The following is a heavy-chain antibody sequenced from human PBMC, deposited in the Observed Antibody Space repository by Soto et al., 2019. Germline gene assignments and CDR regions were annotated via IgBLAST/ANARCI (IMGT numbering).Heavy chain of an antibody. CDR3: AREIVVVPAVGWFDP. J-gene: IGHJ5*02. CDR2: IKQDGSEK. CDR1: GFTFSSYW. V-gene: IGHV3-7*01. Sequence: GGSLRLSCAASGFTFSSYWMSWVRQAPGKGLEWVANIKQDGSEKYYVDSVKGRFTISRDNAKNSLYLQMNSLRAEDTAVYYCAREIVVVPAVGWFDPWGQGTLVTVSS. D-gene: IGHD2-2*01.